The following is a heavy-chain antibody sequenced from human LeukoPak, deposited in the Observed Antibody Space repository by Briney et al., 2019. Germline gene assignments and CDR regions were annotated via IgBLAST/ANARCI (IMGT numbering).Heavy chain of an antibody. V-gene: IGHV4-61*01. CDR1: GYSISRGPYY. J-gene: IGHJ5*02. D-gene: IGHD3-16*01. CDR3: ARGPWDWFDP. Sequence: SETLSLTCTVSGYSISRGPYYWGWIRQPPGKGLEWIGYIYYSGSTNYNPSLKSRVTISVDTSKNQFSLKLSSVTAADTAVYYCARGPWDWFDPWGQGTLVTVSS. CDR2: IYYSGST.